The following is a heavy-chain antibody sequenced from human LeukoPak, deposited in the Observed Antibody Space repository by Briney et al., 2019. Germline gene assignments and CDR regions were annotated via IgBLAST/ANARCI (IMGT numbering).Heavy chain of an antibody. J-gene: IGHJ6*02. D-gene: IGHD5-12*01. Sequence: SETLSLTCTVSGGSFSRYYWSWIRQPPGKGLEWIGNIHYSGSTNYNPSLKSRVTISIDTSKNQFSLRLSSVTAVDTAVYYCARVSGATITTYYGMDVWGQGTTVTVS. CDR3: ARVSGATITTYYGMDV. CDR2: IHYSGST. CDR1: GGSFSRYY. V-gene: IGHV4-59*01.